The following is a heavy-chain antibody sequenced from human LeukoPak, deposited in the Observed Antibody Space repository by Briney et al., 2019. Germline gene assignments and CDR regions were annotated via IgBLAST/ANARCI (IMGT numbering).Heavy chain of an antibody. J-gene: IGHJ4*02. Sequence: HSGGSLRLSCTASGFTFGDYAMSWVRQAPGKGLEWVGFIRSKAYGGTTEYAASVIGRFTISRDDSKSIAYLQMNSLKTEDTAVYYCALTYYYDSSGYYLPDYWGQGTLVTVSS. V-gene: IGHV3-49*04. CDR1: GFTFGDYA. D-gene: IGHD3-22*01. CDR2: IRSKAYGGTT. CDR3: ALTYYYDSSGYYLPDY.